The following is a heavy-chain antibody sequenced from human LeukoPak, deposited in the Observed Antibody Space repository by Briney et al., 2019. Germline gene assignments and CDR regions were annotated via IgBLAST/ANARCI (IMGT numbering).Heavy chain of an antibody. CDR3: ARGPLFYGYYFDY. J-gene: IGHJ4*02. CDR2: MDPNTGNA. V-gene: IGHV1-8*01. Sequence: ASVRVSCKASGYTFTSYDFNWVRQATGQGLEWMGWMDPNTGNAGYAQKFQGRVTMTRNTSISTAYLELSSLRFEDTAVYYCARGPLFYGYYFDYWGQGTLVTVSS. CDR1: GYTFTSYD. D-gene: IGHD3-10*01.